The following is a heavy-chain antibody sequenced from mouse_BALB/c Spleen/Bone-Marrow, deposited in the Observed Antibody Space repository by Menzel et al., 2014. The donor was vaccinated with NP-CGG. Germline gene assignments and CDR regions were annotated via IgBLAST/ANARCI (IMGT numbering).Heavy chain of an antibody. J-gene: IGHJ2*01. V-gene: IGHV1S81*02. CDR3: ARRATTVVATDD. CDR2: INPSNGRT. D-gene: IGHD1-1*01. CDR1: GYTFTSYW. Sequence: QVQLQQPGAELVKPGASVKLSCKASGYTFTSYWMHWVKQRPGQGLEWIGEINPSNGRTNYNEKFKSKATLTVDKSSSTAYMQLSSLTSEDSAVYYCARRATTVVATDDWGQGTTLTVSS.